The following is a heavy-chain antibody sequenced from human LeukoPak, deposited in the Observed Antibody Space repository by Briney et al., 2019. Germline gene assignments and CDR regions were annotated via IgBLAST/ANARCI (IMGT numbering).Heavy chain of an antibody. J-gene: IGHJ6*02. V-gene: IGHV1-24*01. CDR3: ASVYKYGMDV. CDR2: FDPEDGET. CDR1: GYTLTELS. Sequence: ASVKVSCKVSGYTLTELSMHWARQAPGKGLEWMGGFDPEDGETIYAQKFQGRVTMTRDTSASTVYMELSSLRSEDTAVYYCASVYKYGMDVWGQGTTVTVSS.